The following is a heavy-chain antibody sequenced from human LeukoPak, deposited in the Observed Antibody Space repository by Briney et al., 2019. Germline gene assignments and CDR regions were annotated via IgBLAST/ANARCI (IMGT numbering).Heavy chain of an antibody. CDR2: ISSSSSYI. CDR1: GFTFSSYS. Sequence: PGGSLRLSCAASGFTFSSYSMNWVRQAPGKGLEWVSSISSSSSYIYYADSVKGRFTISRDNAKNSLYLQMNSLRAEDTAVYYRAGPSYYDFWSGYLPGSNYGMDVWGQGTTVTVSS. D-gene: IGHD3-3*01. V-gene: IGHV3-21*01. CDR3: AGPSYYDFWSGYLPGSNYGMDV. J-gene: IGHJ6*02.